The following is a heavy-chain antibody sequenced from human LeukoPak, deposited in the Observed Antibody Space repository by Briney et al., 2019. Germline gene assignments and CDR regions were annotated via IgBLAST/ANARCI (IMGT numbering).Heavy chain of an antibody. J-gene: IGHJ4*02. V-gene: IGHV4-34*01. D-gene: IGHD1-7*01. CDR3: ARGRANWDYDFDL. Sequence: GSLRLSCAASGFTITNYAMSWIRQSPGKGLEWLGEASHSGITNYSPSLKSRISISVDTSKDQFSLKLASVTAADTAIYYCARGRANWDYDFDLWGQGTLVTVSS. CDR2: ASHSGIT. CDR1: GFTITNYA.